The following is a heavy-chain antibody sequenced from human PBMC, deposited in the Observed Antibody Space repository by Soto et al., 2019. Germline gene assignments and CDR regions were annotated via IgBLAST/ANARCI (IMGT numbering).Heavy chain of an antibody. Sequence: GAPLRLSCAASGFTFKDFGMAWARRAPGKGLECVSTVSGGGENTHYRDSVNGRFTISRDHSKNTVYLQMSSLRAYDTATYCFAKDVGYGVTLSDFWGPGALVTVSS. V-gene: IGHV3-23*01. CDR1: GFTFKDFG. J-gene: IGHJ4*02. CDR3: AKDVGYGVTLSDF. CDR2: VSGGGENT. D-gene: IGHD4-17*01.